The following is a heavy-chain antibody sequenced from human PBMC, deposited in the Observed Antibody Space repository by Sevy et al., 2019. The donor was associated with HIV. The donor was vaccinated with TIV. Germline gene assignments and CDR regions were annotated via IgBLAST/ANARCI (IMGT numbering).Heavy chain of an antibody. D-gene: IGHD2-8*01. J-gene: IGHJ5*02. CDR3: ARRGEMLYTWFDP. CDR1: GFTFSSYS. CDR2: ISYDGSNK. V-gene: IGHV3-30-3*01. Sequence: GGSLRLSCAASGFTFSSYSMRWVRQAPGKGLEWVAVISYDGSNKYYADSVKGRFTISRDKSKNTLCLQLNSLRAEDTAVYYCARRGEMLYTWFDPWGQGTLVTVSS.